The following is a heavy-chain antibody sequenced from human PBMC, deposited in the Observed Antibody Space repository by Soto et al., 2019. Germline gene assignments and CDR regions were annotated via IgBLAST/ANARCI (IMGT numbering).Heavy chain of an antibody. J-gene: IGHJ5*02. CDR1: GFTFGTTD. D-gene: IGHD3-10*01. CDR3: VKNSGWFNT. Sequence: GGSLRLSCAAPGFTFGTTDMSWVRQAPGEGLEWVSTIDGSGGITYYVDSVKGRFTISRDNSRNTVYLQMNSLRGDDTALYYCVKNSGWFNTWGQGALVTVSS. V-gene: IGHV3-23*01. CDR2: IDGSGGIT.